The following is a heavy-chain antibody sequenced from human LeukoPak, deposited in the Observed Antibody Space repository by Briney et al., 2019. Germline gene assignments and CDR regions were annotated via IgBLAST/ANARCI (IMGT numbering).Heavy chain of an antibody. CDR1: GYALTELS. V-gene: IGHV1-24*01. CDR3: ATRAYCTNGVCYPDYYYGMDV. Sequence: ASVKVSCKVSGYALTELSMHWVRQAPGKGLEWMGGFDPEDGETIYAQKFQGRVTMTEDTSTDTAYMELSSLRSEDTAVYYCATRAYCTNGVCYPDYYYGMDVWGQGTTVTVSS. D-gene: IGHD2-8*01. CDR2: FDPEDGET. J-gene: IGHJ6*02.